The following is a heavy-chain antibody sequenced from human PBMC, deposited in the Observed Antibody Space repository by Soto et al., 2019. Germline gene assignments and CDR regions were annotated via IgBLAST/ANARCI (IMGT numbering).Heavy chain of an antibody. Sequence: EVQLVESGGGLVQPGGSLRLSCAASGFTFSSYWMHWVRQAPGKGLVWVSRINSDGSSTSYADYVKGRFTISRDNAKNTLYLLMNSLGDEDTAVYYCARVSDYGDYRHYYYYGMDVWGQGTTVTVFS. D-gene: IGHD4-17*01. CDR3: ARVSDYGDYRHYYYYGMDV. CDR2: INSDGSST. J-gene: IGHJ6*02. CDR1: GFTFSSYW. V-gene: IGHV3-74*01.